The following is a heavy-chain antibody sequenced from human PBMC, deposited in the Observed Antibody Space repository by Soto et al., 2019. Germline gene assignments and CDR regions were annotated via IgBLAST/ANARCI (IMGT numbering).Heavy chain of an antibody. CDR3: ARGRGIAVAANHPPFDY. CDR1: GYTFTGYY. V-gene: IGHV1-2*04. J-gene: IGHJ4*02. D-gene: IGHD6-19*01. Sequence: GASVKVSCKASGYTFTGYYMHWVRQAPGQGLEWMGWINPNSGGTNYAQKFQGWVTMTRDTSISTAYMELSRLRSDDTAVYYCARGRGIAVAANHPPFDYWGQGTLVTVSS. CDR2: INPNSGGT.